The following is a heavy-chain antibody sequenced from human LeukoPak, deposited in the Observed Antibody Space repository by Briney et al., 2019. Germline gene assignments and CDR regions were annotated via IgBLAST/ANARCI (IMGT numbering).Heavy chain of an antibody. CDR1: GFTFSSYA. D-gene: IGHD6-13*01. V-gene: IGHV3-30*04. Sequence: GGSLRLSCAASGFTFSSYAMHWVRQAPGKGLEWVAVISYDGSNKYYADSVKGRFTISRDNSKNTLYLQMNSLRAEDTAVYYCAKVDAAKSMGYWGQGTLVTVSS. J-gene: IGHJ4*02. CDR3: AKVDAAKSMGY. CDR2: ISYDGSNK.